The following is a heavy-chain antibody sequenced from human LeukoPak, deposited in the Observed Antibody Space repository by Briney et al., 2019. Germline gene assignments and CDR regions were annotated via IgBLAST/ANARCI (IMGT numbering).Heavy chain of an antibody. J-gene: IGHJ3*02. V-gene: IGHV3-30*02. Sequence: PGGSLRLSCAASGFTFSSYGMHWVRQAPGKGLEWVAFIRYDGSNKYYADSVKGRFTISRDNSKNTLYLQMNSLRAEDTAVYYCAKEPLNVLRFLEWAFDIWGQGTMATVSS. D-gene: IGHD3-3*01. CDR1: GFTFSSYG. CDR2: IRYDGSNK. CDR3: AKEPLNVLRFLEWAFDI.